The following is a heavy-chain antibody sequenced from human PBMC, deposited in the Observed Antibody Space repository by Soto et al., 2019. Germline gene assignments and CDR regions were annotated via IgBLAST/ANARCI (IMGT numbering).Heavy chain of an antibody. CDR2: ISAYNGNT. D-gene: IGHD7-27*01. Sequence: ASVKVSCKASGYTFTSYGISWVRQAPGQGLEWMGWISAYNGNTNYAQKLQGRVTMTTDTSTSTAYMELRSLRSDDTAVYYCAGLSGAIYYYYMDVWGKGTTVTVSS. CDR3: AGLSGAIYYYYMDV. J-gene: IGHJ6*03. CDR1: GYTFTSYG. V-gene: IGHV1-18*01.